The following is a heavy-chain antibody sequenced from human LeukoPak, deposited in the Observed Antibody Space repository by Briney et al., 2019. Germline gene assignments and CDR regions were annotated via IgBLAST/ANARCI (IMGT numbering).Heavy chain of an antibody. V-gene: IGHV4-61*02. CDR1: GGSISSGSYY. J-gene: IGHJ4*02. CDR3: ARVVSGSYYYDSSGYYWVFDY. D-gene: IGHD3-22*01. Sequence: SETLSLTCTVSGGSISSGSYYWSWIRQPAGKGLEWIGRIYTSGSTNYNPSLKSRVTISVDTSKNQFSLKLSSVTAADTAVYYCARVVSGSYYYDSSGYYWVFDYWGQGTLVTVSS. CDR2: IYTSGST.